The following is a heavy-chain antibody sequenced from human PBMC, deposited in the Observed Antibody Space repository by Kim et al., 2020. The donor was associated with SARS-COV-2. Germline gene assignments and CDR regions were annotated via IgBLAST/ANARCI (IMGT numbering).Heavy chain of an antibody. CDR1: EFIFSDYY. V-gene: IGHV3-11*01. CDR2: ISNSDNTV. CDR3: ARQDKVVVLAATRDHFYYYMDV. Sequence: GGSLRLSCAASEFIFSDYYMTWIRQAPGKGLEWVSSISNSDNTVYYADSVKGRFTVSRNNAKNSLYLLMNSLRAEDTAVYHCARQDKVVVLAATRDHFYYYMDVWGKGTTVTVSS. D-gene: IGHD2-15*01. J-gene: IGHJ6*03.